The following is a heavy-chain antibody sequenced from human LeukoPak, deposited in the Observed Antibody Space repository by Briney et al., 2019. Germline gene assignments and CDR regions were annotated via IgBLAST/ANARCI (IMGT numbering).Heavy chain of an antibody. J-gene: IGHJ5*02. D-gene: IGHD6-13*01. Sequence: GGSLRLSCAASGFTFSSYWMHWVRQAPGKGLVWVSRINSDGSSTSYADSVKGRFTISRDNAKNTLYLQMNSLRAEDTAVYYCARARLAAAAKNWFDPWGQGTLVTVSS. CDR3: ARARLAAAAKNWFDP. CDR1: GFTFSSYW. CDR2: INSDGSST. V-gene: IGHV3-74*01.